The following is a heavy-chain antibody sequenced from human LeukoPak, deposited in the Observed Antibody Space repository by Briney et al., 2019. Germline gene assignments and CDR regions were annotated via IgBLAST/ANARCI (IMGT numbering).Heavy chain of an antibody. Sequence: PSETLSLTCTVSGGSISSSSYYWGWIRQPPGKGLEWIGSIYYSGSTYYNPSLKSRVTISLDTSKKKFSLKLSSVTAADTAVYYCARQAGHSSVWGDWFDPWGQGTLVTVSS. CDR3: ARQAGHSSVWGDWFDP. D-gene: IGHD6-19*01. CDR2: IYYSGST. J-gene: IGHJ5*02. CDR1: GGSISSSSYY. V-gene: IGHV4-39*01.